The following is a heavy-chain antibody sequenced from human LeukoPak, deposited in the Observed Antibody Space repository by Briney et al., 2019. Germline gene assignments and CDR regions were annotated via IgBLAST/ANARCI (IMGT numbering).Heavy chain of an antibody. CDR3: AEDICGSCNWFDP. J-gene: IGHJ5*02. CDR1: GFTFDDYA. CDR2: ISGDGGST. Sequence: PGGSLRLSCAASGFTFDDYAMHWVRQAPGKGLEWVSLISGDGGSTYYADSVKGRFTISRDNSKNSLYLQMNSLRTEDTALYYCAEDICGSCNWFDPWGQGTLVTVSS. D-gene: IGHD1-26*01. V-gene: IGHV3-43*02.